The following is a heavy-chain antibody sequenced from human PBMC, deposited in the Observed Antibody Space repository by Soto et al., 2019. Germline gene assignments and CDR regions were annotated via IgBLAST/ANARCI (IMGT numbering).Heavy chain of an antibody. J-gene: IGHJ4*02. D-gene: IGHD2-15*01. CDR2: IIPIFGTT. V-gene: IGHV1-69*13. CDR1: GYTFTSYG. CDR3: ARDPRQDCSGETCYYS. Sequence: SVNVSCKASGYTFTSYGISWVRQAPGQGLEWMGGIIPIFGTTTYGEKFQGRVTITADESTSTTYMELSSLKSEDTAVYYCARDPRQDCSGETCYYSWGQGTLVTVSS.